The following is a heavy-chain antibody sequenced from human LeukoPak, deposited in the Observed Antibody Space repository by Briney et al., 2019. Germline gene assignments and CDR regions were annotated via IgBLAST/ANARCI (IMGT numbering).Heavy chain of an antibody. CDR3: ARVNTQGVPSP. CDR1: GGSISSSDYY. Sequence: PSETLSLTCTVSGGSISSSDYYWGWIRQPPGKGLEWIASIYYRGTTHYNPSHQSRVTMSVDTSKNQFSLKLSSVTAADTAVYYCARVNTQGVPSPWGQESWSPSPQ. J-gene: IGHJ5*02. V-gene: IGHV4-39*01. D-gene: IGHD2-15*01. CDR2: IYYRGTT.